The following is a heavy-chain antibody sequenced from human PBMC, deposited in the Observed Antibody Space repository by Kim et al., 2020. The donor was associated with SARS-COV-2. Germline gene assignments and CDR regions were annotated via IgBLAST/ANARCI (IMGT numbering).Heavy chain of an antibody. J-gene: IGHJ6*02. D-gene: IGHD2-2*02. CDR2: INSDGSST. V-gene: IGHV3-74*01. CDR3: ARGLRPPYGVVPAAISGGYGMDV. CDR1: GFTFSSYW. Sequence: GGSLRLSCAASGFTFSSYWMHWVRQAPGKGLVWVSRINSDGSSTSYADSVKGRFTISRDNAKNTLYLQMNSLRAEDTAVYYCARGLRPPYGVVPAAISGGYGMDVWGQGTTVTVSS.